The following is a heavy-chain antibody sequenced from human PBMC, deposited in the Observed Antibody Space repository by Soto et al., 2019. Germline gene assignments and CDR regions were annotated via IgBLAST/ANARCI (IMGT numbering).Heavy chain of an antibody. V-gene: IGHV3-30-3*01. D-gene: IGHD3-22*01. CDR2: ISYDGSNK. J-gene: IGHJ4*02. CDR3: ARGAYYDSGGYYLGCLDY. Sequence: GGSLRLSCAASGFTFSGYSMHWVRQSPGKGLEWLALISYDGSNKYYADSVKGRFTISRDNSKNTLYLQMNSLRAEDTAVYYCARGAYYDSGGYYLGCLDYWGQGTLVTVSS. CDR1: GFTFSGYS.